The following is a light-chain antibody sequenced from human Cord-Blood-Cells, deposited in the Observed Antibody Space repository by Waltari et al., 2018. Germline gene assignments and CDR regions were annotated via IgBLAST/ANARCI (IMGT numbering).Light chain of an antibody. Sequence: DIQMTQSPSSLSASVGERVTITCRASQSISSYLNWYQQKPGKAPKLLIYAASSLQSWVPSRFSGSGSGTDFTLTISSLQPEDFATYYCQQSYSTPIFTFGPGTKVDIK. V-gene: IGKV1-39*01. J-gene: IGKJ3*01. CDR1: QSISSY. CDR3: QQSYSTPIFT. CDR2: AAS.